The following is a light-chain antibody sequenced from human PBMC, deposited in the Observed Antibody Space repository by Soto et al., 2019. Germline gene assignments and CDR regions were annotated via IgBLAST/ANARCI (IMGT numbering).Light chain of an antibody. V-gene: IGKV1-8*01. CDR2: AAS. J-gene: IGKJ2*01. CDR3: QQYYSYPRT. Sequence: AIRMTQSPSSLSASTGDRVTITCRASQGISSYLAWYQQKPGKAPKLLIHAASTLQSGVPSRFSGSGSGTDFTLTISCLQSEDFATYYCQQYYSYPRTFGKGTKLEIK. CDR1: QGISSY.